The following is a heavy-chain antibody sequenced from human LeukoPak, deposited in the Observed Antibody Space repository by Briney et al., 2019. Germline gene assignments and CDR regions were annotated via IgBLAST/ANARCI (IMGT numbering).Heavy chain of an antibody. V-gene: IGHV3-30*02. CDR2: IRYDGSNK. J-gene: IGHJ3*02. CDR3: AKDRHPPAARPPHAFDI. CDR1: GFTFSSYG. D-gene: IGHD6-6*01. Sequence: GGSLRLSCAASGFTFSSYGMHWVRQAPGKGLEWVAFIRYDGSNKYYADSVKGRFTISRDNAKNSLDLQMNSLRAEDTAVYYCAKDRHPPAARPPHAFDIWGQGTMVTVSS.